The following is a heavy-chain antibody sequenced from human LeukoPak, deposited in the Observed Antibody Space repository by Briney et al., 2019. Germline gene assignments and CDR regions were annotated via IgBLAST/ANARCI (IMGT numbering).Heavy chain of an antibody. CDR3: AKGGVYDILTGPNERFDY. Sequence: GSLRLSCAASGFTFSSYAMSWVRQAPGKGLEWVSAISGSGGSTYYADSVKGRFTISRDNSKNTLYLQMNSLRAEDTAVYYCAKGGVYDILTGPNERFDYWGQGTLVTVSS. CDR1: GFTFSSYA. CDR2: ISGSGGST. D-gene: IGHD3-9*01. J-gene: IGHJ4*02. V-gene: IGHV3-23*01.